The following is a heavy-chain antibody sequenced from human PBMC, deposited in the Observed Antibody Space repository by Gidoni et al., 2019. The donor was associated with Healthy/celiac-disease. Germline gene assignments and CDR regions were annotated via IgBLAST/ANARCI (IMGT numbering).Heavy chain of an antibody. CDR2: TTGSGGSP. V-gene: IGHV3-23*01. Sequence: ELQLFESGGGLVQPAGSLRLHCAASGSTFSSYAMSWVRQAPGKGLEWVSATTGSGGSPYYADSVKGRFTISRDNSKNTLYLQMNSLRAEDTAVYYCANLGVVVITLDYWGQGTLVTVSS. CDR1: GSTFSSYA. D-gene: IGHD3-22*01. CDR3: ANLGVVVITLDY. J-gene: IGHJ4*02.